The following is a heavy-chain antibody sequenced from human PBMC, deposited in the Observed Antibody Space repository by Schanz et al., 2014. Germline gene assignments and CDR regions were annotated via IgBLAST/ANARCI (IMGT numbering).Heavy chain of an antibody. Sequence: KASGGTFSTYTISWVRRAPGQGLEWMGRIIPSLGIANYAQKFQIRVTITADKSTLTDCMDVSSPRAEDTAVQYCPSSRDGYSRIW. CDR3: PSSRDGYSRI. J-gene: IGHJ3*02. V-gene: IGHV1-69*02. CDR2: IIPSLGIA. CDR1: GGTFSTYT. D-gene: IGHD6-13*01.